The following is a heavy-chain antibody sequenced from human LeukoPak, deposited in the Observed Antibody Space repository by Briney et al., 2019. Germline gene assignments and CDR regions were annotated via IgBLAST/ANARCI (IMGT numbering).Heavy chain of an antibody. J-gene: IGHJ4*02. Sequence: ASVKVSCKASGYTFTSYGISWVRQAPGQGLEWMGWISAYNGYTKYAQKFQGRVTMTRDTSTSTAYMELRSLRSEDTAVYYCAAGSRLRFPFDFWGQGTLVTVSS. V-gene: IGHV1-18*01. CDR3: AAGSRLRFPFDF. CDR1: GYTFTSYG. CDR2: ISAYNGYT. D-gene: IGHD5-12*01.